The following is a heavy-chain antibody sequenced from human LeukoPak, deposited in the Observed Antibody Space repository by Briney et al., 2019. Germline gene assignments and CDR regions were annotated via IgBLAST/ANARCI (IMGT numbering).Heavy chain of an antibody. Sequence: SETLSLTCTVSGGFISSGSYYWSWIRQPAGKGLEWIGRIYTSGSTNYNPSLKSRVTISVDTSKNQFSLKLSSVTAADTAVYYCARDRVTIFGVVPYDYWGQGTLVTVSS. V-gene: IGHV4-61*02. J-gene: IGHJ4*02. CDR3: ARDRVTIFGVVPYDY. CDR2: IYTSGST. D-gene: IGHD3-3*01. CDR1: GGFISSGSYY.